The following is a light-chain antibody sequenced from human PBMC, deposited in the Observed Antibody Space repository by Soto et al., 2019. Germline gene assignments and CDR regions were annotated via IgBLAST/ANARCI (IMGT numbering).Light chain of an antibody. CDR3: QHYNNWPA. J-gene: IGKJ1*01. CDR1: QRVSSK. CDR2: GAS. V-gene: IGKV3-15*01. Sequence: EIVMTQSPATLSVSPGERATLSCRASQRVSSKLAWYQQKPGQAPRLLIYGASTRATGIPARFSGSGSGTEFTRTISSLQSEDFAVYYCQHYNNWPAFGQGTKVAIK.